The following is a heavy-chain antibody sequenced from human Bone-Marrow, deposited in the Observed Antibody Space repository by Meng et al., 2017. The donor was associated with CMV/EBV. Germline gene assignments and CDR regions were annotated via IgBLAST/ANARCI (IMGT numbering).Heavy chain of an antibody. Sequence: QGQLQESGPGLVKPSQILSLTCTVSGGSISSGSYYWNWIRQPAGKGLEWIGRTHTSGNTNYNPSLKSRVTMSVDTSKNQFSLKLSSVTAADTAVYYCARDAAGTSNWGQGTLVTVSS. CDR1: GGSISSGSYY. CDR3: ARDAAGTSN. CDR2: THTSGNT. D-gene: IGHD6-13*01. J-gene: IGHJ4*02. V-gene: IGHV4-61*02.